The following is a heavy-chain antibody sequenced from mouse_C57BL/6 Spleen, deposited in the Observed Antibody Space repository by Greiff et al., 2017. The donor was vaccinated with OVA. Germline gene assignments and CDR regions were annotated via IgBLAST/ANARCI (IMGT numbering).Heavy chain of an antibody. CDR2: IYPRDGST. Sequence: QVQLQQSDAELVKPGASVKISCKVSGYTFTVHTIHWMKQRPEQGLAWIGYIYPRDGSTYYIEKFKGKATLTADKSATTAYMQLSSLTSEDSAVYFCARANYYSMDYWGQGTSVTVSS. V-gene: IGHV1-78*01. CDR3: ARANYYSMDY. CDR1: GYTFTVHT. J-gene: IGHJ4*01.